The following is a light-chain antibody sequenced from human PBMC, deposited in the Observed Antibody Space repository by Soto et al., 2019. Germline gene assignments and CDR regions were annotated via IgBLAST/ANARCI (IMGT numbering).Light chain of an antibody. CDR3: LLSYNGPYV. CDR1: TGAVTNGHY. CDR2: DTT. J-gene: IGLJ1*01. V-gene: IGLV7-46*01. Sequence: QAVVTQEPSLTVSPGGTVTLTCGSSTGAVTNGHYPYWFQQKPGQAPRTLIYDTTNRHSWTPARFSGSLLGGKAALTLSGAQPEDAAEYYCLLSYNGPYVFGTGTKVTLL.